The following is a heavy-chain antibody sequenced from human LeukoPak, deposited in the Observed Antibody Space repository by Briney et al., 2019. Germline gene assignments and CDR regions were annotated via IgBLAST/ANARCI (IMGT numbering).Heavy chain of an antibody. CDR1: GYTFTSYY. Sequence: ASVKVSCKASGYTFTSYYMHWVRQAPGQGLEWMGIINPSGGSTSYAQKFQGRVTMTRDMSTSTVYMELSSLRSEDTAVYYCARGPNSRTNYYYMDVWGKGTTVTVSS. J-gene: IGHJ6*03. V-gene: IGHV1-46*01. D-gene: IGHD6-13*01. CDR3: ARGPNSRTNYYYMDV. CDR2: INPSGGST.